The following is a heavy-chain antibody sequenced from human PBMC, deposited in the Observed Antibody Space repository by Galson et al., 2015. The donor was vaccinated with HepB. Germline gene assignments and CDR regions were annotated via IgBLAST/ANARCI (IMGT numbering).Heavy chain of an antibody. CDR2: ISSGSSVTT. D-gene: IGHD3-10*01. CDR1: GFTFSSYS. CDR3: ARGQVAGMSMVRGVITYHYSGMDV. V-gene: IGHV3-48*02. J-gene: IGHJ6*02. Sequence: SLRLSCAVSGFTFSSYSMNWVRQAPGEGLKWVSYISSGSSVTTYYADSVKGRFTISRDIAKNSLYLEMRSLRDEDTAVYYCARGQVAGMSMVRGVITYHYSGMDVWGQGTTVTVSS.